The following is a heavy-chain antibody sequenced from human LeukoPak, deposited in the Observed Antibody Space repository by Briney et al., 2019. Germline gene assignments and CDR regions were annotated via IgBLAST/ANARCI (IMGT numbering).Heavy chain of an antibody. D-gene: IGHD3-9*01. V-gene: IGHV3-30*02. Sequence: GGSLTLSCEASGFTFSSYGMHWVRQAPGKGLEWVGLIRYDGSNKYYADSVKGRFTISRDNSKNTLYLQVNRLRAEDTAVYYCAKPFTGRSDILTALIDYWGQGTLVTVSS. J-gene: IGHJ4*02. CDR3: AKPFTGRSDILTALIDY. CDR1: GFTFSSYG. CDR2: IRYDGSNK.